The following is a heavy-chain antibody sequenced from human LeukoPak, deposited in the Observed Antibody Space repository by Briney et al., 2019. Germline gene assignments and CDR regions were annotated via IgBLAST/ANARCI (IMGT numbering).Heavy chain of an antibody. CDR1: GGSISSGGYS. D-gene: IGHD3-10*01. Sequence: SETLSLTCAVSGGSISSGGYSWSWIRQPPGKGLEWIGYIYHSGSTYYNPSLKSRVTISVDRSKNQFSLKLSSVTAADTAVYYCARALRGYGSGSYPYFDYWGQGTLVTVSS. J-gene: IGHJ4*02. CDR2: IYHSGST. V-gene: IGHV4-30-2*01. CDR3: ARALRGYGSGSYPYFDY.